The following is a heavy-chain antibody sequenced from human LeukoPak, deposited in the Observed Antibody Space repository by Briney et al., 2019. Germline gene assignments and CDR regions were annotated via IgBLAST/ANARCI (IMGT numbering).Heavy chain of an antibody. V-gene: IGHV3-23*01. D-gene: IGHD2-15*01. Sequence: GGSRRHSCSASGFTYGFSFSSYAMSWVRQAPGKGLEWVSHISGSGAHTYYADSMKGRFTISRDSSKSTLYLEMNSLRVEDTAVYFCAKGTAASWSCFDAWGQGPLVRVSS. CDR2: ISGSGAHT. J-gene: IGHJ5*02. CDR1: GFTYGFSFSSYA. CDR3: AKGTAASWSCFDA.